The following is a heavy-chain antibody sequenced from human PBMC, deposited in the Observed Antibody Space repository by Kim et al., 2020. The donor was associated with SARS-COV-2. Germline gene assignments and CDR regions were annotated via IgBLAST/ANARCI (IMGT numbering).Heavy chain of an antibody. D-gene: IGHD1-1*01. Sequence: GGSLRLSCGASGFTFSDSAMHWVRRASGKGLEWVGRIRSKVNGYATAYSASVRGRVTISRDDSRNTAYLQMNSLKTEDTAVYYCTRVPGTTLAFWYAFDIWGQGTMVAVSS. J-gene: IGHJ3*02. CDR1: GFTFSDSA. V-gene: IGHV3-73*01. CDR3: TRVPGTTLAFWYAFDI. CDR2: IRSKVNGYAT.